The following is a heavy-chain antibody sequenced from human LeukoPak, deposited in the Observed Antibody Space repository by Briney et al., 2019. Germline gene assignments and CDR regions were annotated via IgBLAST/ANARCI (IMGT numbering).Heavy chain of an antibody. V-gene: IGHV3-23*01. D-gene: IGHD3-9*01. J-gene: IGHJ4*02. CDR3: AKWGDYDVLTGYYVSDY. Sequence: GASLTLSCAASGFTFSNYAMSWVRPPPGKGLEWVSAITGSGGNTYYADSVKGRFTISRDNSKNTVFLQMNSLRAEDTAVYYCAKWGDYDVLTGYYVSDYWGQGTLVTVSS. CDR2: ITGSGGNT. CDR1: GFTFSNYA.